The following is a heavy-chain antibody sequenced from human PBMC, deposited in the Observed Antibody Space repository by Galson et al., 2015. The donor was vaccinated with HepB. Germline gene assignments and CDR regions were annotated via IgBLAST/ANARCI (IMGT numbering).Heavy chain of an antibody. CDR1: GYTFTGYY. V-gene: IGHV1-2*06. J-gene: IGHJ6*02. D-gene: IGHD5-18*01. Sequence: SVKVSCKASGYTFTGYYMHWVRQAPGQGLEWMGRIIPNSGGTNYAQNFQGRVTMTRDTSISTAYMDLSRLRSDDTAVYYCARDQCSYGPGYYYYGMDVWGQGTTVTVSS. CDR3: ARDQCSYGPGYYYYGMDV. CDR2: IIPNSGGT.